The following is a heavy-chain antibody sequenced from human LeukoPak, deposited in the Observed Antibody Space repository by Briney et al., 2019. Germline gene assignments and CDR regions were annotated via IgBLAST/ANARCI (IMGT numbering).Heavy chain of an antibody. J-gene: IGHJ4*02. CDR3: ARVVTTEEHYFDY. V-gene: IGHV3-30*03. CDR1: GFTFSSYG. CDR2: ISYDGSNK. Sequence: PGRSLRLSCAASGFTFSSYGMHWVRQAPGKGLEWVAVISYDGSNKYYADSVKGRFTISRDNSKNTLYLQMNSLRAEDTAVYYCARVVTTEEHYFDYWGQGTLVTVSS. D-gene: IGHD5-18*01.